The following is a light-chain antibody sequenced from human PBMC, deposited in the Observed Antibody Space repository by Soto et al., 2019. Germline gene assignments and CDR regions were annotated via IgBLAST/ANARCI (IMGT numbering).Light chain of an antibody. Sequence: QSALTQPASVSGSPGQSITISCTGTSRDVGGYNYVSWYQQHPGKAPKLMIYEVSNRPSGVSNRFSGSKSGNTAYQTISELQAEDEADYYCSSYTSRSALDDVFGSGTTVTVL. J-gene: IGLJ1*01. CDR3: SSYTSRSALDDV. CDR1: SRDVGGYNY. V-gene: IGLV2-14*01. CDR2: EVS.